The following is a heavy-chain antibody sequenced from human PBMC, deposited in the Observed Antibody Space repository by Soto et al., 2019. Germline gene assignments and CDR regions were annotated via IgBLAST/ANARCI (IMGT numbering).Heavy chain of an antibody. CDR2: IYHSGRT. J-gene: IGHJ4*02. Sequence: QLQLQESGSGLVKPSQTLSLTCAVSGGSISSGGYSWSWIRQPPGKGLEWIGYIYHSGRTSHNPCLKWRVTLSVDRSKNKFALKLRSVTAADTAVYYCASAGGLGAVAADYWGQGTLVTVSS. CDR1: GGSISSGGYS. D-gene: IGHD6-19*01. V-gene: IGHV4-30-2*01. CDR3: ASAGGLGAVAADY.